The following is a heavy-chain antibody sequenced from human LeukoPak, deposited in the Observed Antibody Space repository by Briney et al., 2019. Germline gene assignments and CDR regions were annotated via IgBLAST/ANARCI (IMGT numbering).Heavy chain of an antibody. Sequence: QPGGSLRLSCAASGFTFSSYAMSWVRQAPGKGLEWVSAISGSGGSTYYADSVKGRFTISRDNPKNTLYLQMNSLRAEDTAVYYCADMVRGVSSSFDYWGQGTLVTVSS. J-gene: IGHJ4*02. V-gene: IGHV3-23*01. CDR1: GFTFSSYA. CDR3: ADMVRGVSSSFDY. CDR2: ISGSGGST. D-gene: IGHD3-10*01.